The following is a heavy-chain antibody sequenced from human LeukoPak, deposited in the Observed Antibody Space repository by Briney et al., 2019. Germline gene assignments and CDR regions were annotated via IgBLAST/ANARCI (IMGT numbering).Heavy chain of an antibody. D-gene: IGHD3-10*01. CDR1: GYTFTSYG. V-gene: IGHV1-18*03. CDR3: ARDRRMVRGVIIAGYYYYYGMDV. Sequence: ASVKVSCKASGYTFTSYGISWVRQAPGQGLEWMGWISAHNGNTNYAQKLQGRVTMTTDTSTSTAYMELRSLRSDDMAVYYCARDRRMVRGVIIAGYYYYYGMDVWGKGTTVTVSS. CDR2: ISAHNGNT. J-gene: IGHJ6*04.